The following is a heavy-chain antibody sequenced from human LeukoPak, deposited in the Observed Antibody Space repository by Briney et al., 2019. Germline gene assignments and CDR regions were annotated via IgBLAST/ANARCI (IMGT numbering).Heavy chain of an antibody. Sequence: AGGSLRLSCAASGFSLRSSEMNWVRQAPRKGPEWVAHINSADNVEYSTESVRGRFTMSRDNAKDLLYLQMNSLREEDTAVYYCARDTVNGPFVISLDLWGQGVLVTVSS. J-gene: IGHJ5*02. CDR3: ARDTVNGPFVISLDL. CDR2: INSADNVE. D-gene: IGHD2-8*01. V-gene: IGHV3-48*03. CDR1: GFSLRSSE.